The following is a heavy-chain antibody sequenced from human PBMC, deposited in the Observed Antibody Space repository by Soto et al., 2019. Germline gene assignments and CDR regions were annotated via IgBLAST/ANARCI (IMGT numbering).Heavy chain of an antibody. CDR2: ISRVGNAI. J-gene: IGHJ5*02. CDR3: ARGAEMSSLTKWFDP. D-gene: IGHD1-1*01. V-gene: IGHV3-11*01. CDR1: GFIFSDYY. Sequence: GGSLRLSCAASGFIFSDYYMSWIRQAPGKGLEWLAYISRVGNAIFYADSVIGRFTASRDNAKNSLFLQMDDLRAEDTAMFFCARGAEMSSLTKWFDPWGQGTLVTVSS.